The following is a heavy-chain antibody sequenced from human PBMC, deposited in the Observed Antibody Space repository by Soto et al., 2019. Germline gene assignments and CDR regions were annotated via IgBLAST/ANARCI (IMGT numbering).Heavy chain of an antibody. D-gene: IGHD1-26*01. V-gene: IGHV3-72*01. CDR2: SRNRVNSHTT. Sequence: EVQLVESGGGLVQPGGSLRLSCAASGFTFSDHYIDWVLQAPGKGLEWVARSRNRVNSHTTEYAASVKGRFTISRDESTSSLSLQMNSLQIEDTAVYYCTRGLLGGAPSYTFHGMAVWGQWTTVTVSS. CDR1: GFTFSDHY. CDR3: TRGLLGGAPSYTFHGMAV. J-gene: IGHJ6*01.